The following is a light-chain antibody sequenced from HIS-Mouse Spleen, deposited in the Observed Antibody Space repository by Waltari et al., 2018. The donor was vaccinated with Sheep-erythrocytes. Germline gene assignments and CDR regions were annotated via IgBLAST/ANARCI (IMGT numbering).Light chain of an antibody. CDR1: SSDVGGYNY. V-gene: IGLV2-11*01. J-gene: IGLJ3*02. Sequence: QSALTQPRSVSGSPGQSVTISCTGTSSDVGGYNYVSWYQHHPGKAPKLMIYDVSKRPSGVPDRFSGSKSGNTASLTISGLQAEDEADYYCQAWDSSTAWVFGGGTKLTVL. CDR2: DVS. CDR3: QAWDSSTAWV.